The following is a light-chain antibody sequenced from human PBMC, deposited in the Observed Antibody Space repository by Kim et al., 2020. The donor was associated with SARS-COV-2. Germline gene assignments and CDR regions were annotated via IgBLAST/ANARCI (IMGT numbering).Light chain of an antibody. Sequence: APGERATLSGRASQSVSSSYLAWYQQKPGQAPRLLIYGASSRATGIPDRFSGSGSGTDFTLTISRLEPEDFAVYYCQQYGSSRMTFGQGTKVEIK. CDR1: QSVSSSY. J-gene: IGKJ1*01. CDR2: GAS. V-gene: IGKV3-20*01. CDR3: QQYGSSRMT.